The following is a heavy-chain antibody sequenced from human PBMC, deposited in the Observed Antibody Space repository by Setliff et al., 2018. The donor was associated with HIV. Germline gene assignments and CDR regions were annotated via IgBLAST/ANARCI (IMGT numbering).Heavy chain of an antibody. D-gene: IGHD6-13*01. J-gene: IGHJ6*02. CDR2: INVGNDNT. V-gene: IGHV1-3*01. CDR1: GYSFTNYA. Sequence: ASVKVSCKASGYSFTNYAMHWVRQAPGQRLEWMGWINVGNDNTKYSQTLQGRVTMTRDTSTSTVYMELSSLRSEDTAVYYCASSRGSSWYLFNYGMDVWGQGTTVTVSS. CDR3: ASSRGSSWYLFNYGMDV.